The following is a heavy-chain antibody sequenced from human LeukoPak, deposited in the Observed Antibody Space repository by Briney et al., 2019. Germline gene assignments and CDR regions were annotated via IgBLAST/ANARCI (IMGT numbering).Heavy chain of an antibody. J-gene: IGHJ4*02. CDR3: ARGYYDFWSGYYQAGYYFDY. CDR1: GYTFTGYY. Sequence: ASVKVSCKASGYTFTGYYMHWVRQAPGQGLEWMGRINLNSGGTNYAQKFQGRVTMTRDTSISTAYMELSRLRSDDTAVYYCARGYYDFWSGYYQAGYYFDYWGQGTLVTVSS. CDR2: INLNSGGT. V-gene: IGHV1-2*06. D-gene: IGHD3-3*01.